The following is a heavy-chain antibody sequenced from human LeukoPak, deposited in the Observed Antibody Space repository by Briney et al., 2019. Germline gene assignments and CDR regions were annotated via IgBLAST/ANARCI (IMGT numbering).Heavy chain of an antibody. CDR2: ISYDGSDK. V-gene: IGHV3-30*04. CDR1: GFTFSTYA. J-gene: IGHJ4*02. Sequence: QPGRSLRLSCVASGFTFSTYAMHWVRQAPGKGLEWVTLISYDGSDKTYADSVRGRFTVSRDNSKNTLYLQMNSLTTEDTAAYYCARDRSPQLFGYFDSWGQGTLVTVSS. CDR3: ARDRSPQLFGYFDS. D-gene: IGHD3-16*01.